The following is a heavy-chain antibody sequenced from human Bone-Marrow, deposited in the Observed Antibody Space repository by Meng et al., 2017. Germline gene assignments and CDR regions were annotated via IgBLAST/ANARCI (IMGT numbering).Heavy chain of an antibody. V-gene: IGHV4-30-4*01. Sequence: QVQLQQWGAGLLKPSQTLFLTCSVSGGSISSGDYYWSWIRQPPGKGLEWIGYIYYSGSTYYNPSLKSRVTILVDTSKNQFSLKLSSVTAADTAVYYCARVGITAAGTGAWFDPWGQGTLVTVSS. J-gene: IGHJ5*02. CDR3: ARVGITAAGTGAWFDP. CDR2: IYYSGST. D-gene: IGHD6-13*01. CDR1: GGSISSGDYY.